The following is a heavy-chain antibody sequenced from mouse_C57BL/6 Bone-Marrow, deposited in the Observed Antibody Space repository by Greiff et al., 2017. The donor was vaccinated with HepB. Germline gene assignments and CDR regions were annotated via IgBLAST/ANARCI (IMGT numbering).Heavy chain of an antibody. CDR2: ISNGGGST. J-gene: IGHJ3*01. D-gene: IGHD2-4*01. CDR1: GFTFSDYY. CDR3: ARGLYYDYAWFAY. Sequence: EVNLVESGGGLVQPGGSLKLSCAASGFTFSDYYMYWVRQTPEKRLEWVAYISNGGGSTYYPDTVKGRFTISRDNAKNTLYLQMSRLKSEDTAMYYCARGLYYDYAWFAYWGQGTLVTVSA. V-gene: IGHV5-12*01.